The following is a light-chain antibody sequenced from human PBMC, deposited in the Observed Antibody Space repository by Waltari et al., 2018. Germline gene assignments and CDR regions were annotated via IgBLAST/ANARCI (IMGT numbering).Light chain of an antibody. CDR2: DNS. J-gene: IGLJ2*01. Sequence: SFVLTQAPSVSVAPGQTARITCGGTNIGVYGPGGDQQHPGQAPVLVVYDNSDRPSGIPERFSGSSSANTATLTISRVEAGDEADYYCQVWAGSDYDVAFGGGTKL. V-gene: IGLV3-21*02. CDR3: QVWAGSDYDVA. CDR1: NIGVYG.